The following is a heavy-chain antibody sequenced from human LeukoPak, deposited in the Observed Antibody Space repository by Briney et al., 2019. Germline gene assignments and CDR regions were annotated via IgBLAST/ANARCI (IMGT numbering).Heavy chain of an antibody. J-gene: IGHJ4*02. Sequence: PGGSLRLSCAASGFTVSSNYMSWVRQAPGRGLEWVSVIYSGGSTYYADSVKGRFTISRDNSKNTLYLQMNSLRAEDTAVYYCARQLWVPYFDYWGQGTLVTVSS. CDR1: GFTVSSNY. D-gene: IGHD5-18*01. CDR3: ARQLWVPYFDY. CDR2: IYSGGST. V-gene: IGHV3-66*04.